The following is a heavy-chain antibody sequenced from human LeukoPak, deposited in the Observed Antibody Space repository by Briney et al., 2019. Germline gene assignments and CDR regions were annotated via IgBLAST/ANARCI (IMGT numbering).Heavy chain of an antibody. CDR1: GYSISSCYY. V-gene: IGHV4-38-2*02. Sequence: SETLSLTCTVSGYSISSCYYWGWIRPPPGKGLEWIGSIYHSGSTYYNPSLKSRVTISVDTSKNQFSLKLSSVTAADTAVYYCARGDGYYGSGSYSGNWFDPWGQGTLVTVSS. CDR2: IYHSGST. J-gene: IGHJ5*02. CDR3: ARGDGYYGSGSYSGNWFDP. D-gene: IGHD3-10*01.